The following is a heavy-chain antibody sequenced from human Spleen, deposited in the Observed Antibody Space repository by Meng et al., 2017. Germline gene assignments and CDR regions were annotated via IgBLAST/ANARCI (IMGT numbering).Heavy chain of an antibody. V-gene: IGHV3-7*01. CDR3: ARDGAGATPTLMAY. Sequence: GESLKISCAASGFTFSYYWMSWVRQAPGKGLEWVANIKQDGSEEYYVDSVKGRFTISRDNAKNSVFLQMNNLRAEDTAVYYCARDGAGATPTLMAYWGQGTLVTVSS. CDR1: GFTFSYYW. D-gene: IGHD1-26*01. CDR2: IKQDGSEE. J-gene: IGHJ4*02.